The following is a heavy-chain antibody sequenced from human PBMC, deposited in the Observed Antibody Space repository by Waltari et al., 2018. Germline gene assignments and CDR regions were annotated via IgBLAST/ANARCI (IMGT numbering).Heavy chain of an antibody. D-gene: IGHD2-8*02. V-gene: IGHV1-69*13. CDR2: IIPMFGTT. Sequence: QVQLVQSGAEVKKPGSSVKVSCKAFGGTFRSSAITWVRQAPGQGLEWMGRIIPMFGTTNYAQKFQGRVTITADKSTSTAYMELSGLRSEDTAVYYCARDPPGRGYYHTYYMDVWGKGTTVTSSS. CDR3: ARDPPGRGYYHTYYMDV. J-gene: IGHJ6*03. CDR1: GGTFRSSA.